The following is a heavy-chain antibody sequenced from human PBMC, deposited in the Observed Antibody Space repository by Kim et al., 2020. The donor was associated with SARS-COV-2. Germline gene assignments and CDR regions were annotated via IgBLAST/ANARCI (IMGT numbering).Heavy chain of an antibody. CDR3: ARDRGSSSGYPGMYGY. V-gene: IGHV1-2*06. J-gene: IGHJ4*02. CDR2: INPNSGGT. Sequence: ASVKVSCKASGYTFTGYYMHWVRQAPGQGLEWMGRINPNSGGTNYAQKFQGRVTMTRDTSISTAYMELSRLRSDDTAVYYCARDRGSSSGYPGMYGYWGQGTLVTVSS. CDR1: GYTFTGYY. D-gene: IGHD3-22*01.